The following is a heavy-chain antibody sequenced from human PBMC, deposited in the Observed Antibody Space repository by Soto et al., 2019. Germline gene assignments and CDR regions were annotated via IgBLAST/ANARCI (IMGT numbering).Heavy chain of an antibody. CDR1: GGSISSGGYY. CDR3: ARVNIVDSSEFDP. Sequence: SETLSLTCTVSGGSISSGGYYWSWIRQHPGKGLEWIGYIYYSGSTYYNPSLKSRVTISVDTSKNQFSLKLSSVTAADTAAYYCARVNIVDSSEFDPWGQGTLVTVSS. CDR2: IYYSGST. J-gene: IGHJ5*02. D-gene: IGHD3-16*02. V-gene: IGHV4-31*03.